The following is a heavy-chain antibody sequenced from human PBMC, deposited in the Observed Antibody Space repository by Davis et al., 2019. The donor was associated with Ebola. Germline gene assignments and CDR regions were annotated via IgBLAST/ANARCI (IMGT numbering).Heavy chain of an antibody. J-gene: IGHJ4*02. V-gene: IGHV3-66*01. CDR2: IFDGGTT. CDR3: ARGVHSGSGYFDD. D-gene: IGHD3-10*01. CDR1: GFTFSRYW. Sequence: GESLKISCAASGFTFSRYWMSWVRQAPGKGLEWVSVIFDGGTTKYADSVRGTFTISRDNSKNTVYLQMNSLRVEDTAVYYCARGVHSGSGYFDDWGQGTLVTVSS.